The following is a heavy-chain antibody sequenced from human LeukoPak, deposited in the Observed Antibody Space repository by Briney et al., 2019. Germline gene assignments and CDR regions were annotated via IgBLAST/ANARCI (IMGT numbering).Heavy chain of an antibody. J-gene: IGHJ4*02. CDR3: ARVGQWLEPSDY. V-gene: IGHV1-18*01. D-gene: IGHD6-19*01. CDR1: GYTFISYG. CDR2: ISAYNGNT. Sequence: GASVKVSCKASGYTFISYGISWVRQAPGQGLEWMGWISAYNGNTNYAQKLQGRVTMTTDTSTSTANMELRSLRSDDTAVYYCARVGQWLEPSDYWGQGTLVTVSS.